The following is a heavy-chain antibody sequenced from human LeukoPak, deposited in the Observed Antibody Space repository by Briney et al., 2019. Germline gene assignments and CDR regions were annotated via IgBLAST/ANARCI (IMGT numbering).Heavy chain of an antibody. V-gene: IGHV4-31*03. Sequence: PSETLSLTCTVSGGSISSGGYYWRWIRQHPGKGLEWIGYIYYSGSTYYNPSLKSRVTISVDTSKNQFSLKPSSVTAADTAVYYCASSIAAPSLFDPWGQGTLVTVSS. CDR2: IYYSGST. J-gene: IGHJ5*02. CDR1: GGSISSGGYY. CDR3: ASSIAAPSLFDP. D-gene: IGHD6-6*01.